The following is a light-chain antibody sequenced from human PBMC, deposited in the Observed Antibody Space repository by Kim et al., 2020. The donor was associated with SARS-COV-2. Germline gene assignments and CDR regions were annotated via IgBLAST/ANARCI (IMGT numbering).Light chain of an antibody. Sequence: ASVKLTCTLSSGHSSYASAWHQQQPEKGPRYLMKLNSDGSHSKGDGIPDRFSGSSSGAERYVTISSLQSEDEADYYCQTWGTGIWVFGTGTKVTVL. J-gene: IGLJ1*01. CDR2: LNSDGSH. V-gene: IGLV4-69*01. CDR3: QTWGTGIWV. CDR1: SGHSSYA.